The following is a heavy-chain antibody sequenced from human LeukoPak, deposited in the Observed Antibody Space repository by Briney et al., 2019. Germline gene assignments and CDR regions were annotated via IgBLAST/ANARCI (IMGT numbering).Heavy chain of an antibody. Sequence: ASVKVSCKASGYTFTSNPMYWVRQAPGQRLEWMGWINVGNGNTKYSQNLQDRVTITRDTSASTAYMELSSLRSEDTAVYYCAAALYGDYGPDYWGQGTLVTVSS. CDR3: AAALYGDYGPDY. D-gene: IGHD4-17*01. CDR2: INVGNGNT. V-gene: IGHV1-3*01. J-gene: IGHJ4*02. CDR1: GYTFTSNP.